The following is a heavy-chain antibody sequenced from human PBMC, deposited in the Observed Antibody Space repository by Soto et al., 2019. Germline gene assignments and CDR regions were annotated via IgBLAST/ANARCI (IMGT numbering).Heavy chain of an antibody. CDR3: ARDAATVTTSEGYYYGMDV. Sequence: GGSLRLSCAASGFTFSSYSMNWVRQAPGKGLEWVSSISTSSSYIYYADSVKGRFTISRDNAKNSLYLQMNSLRSEDTAVYYCARDAATVTTSEGYYYGMDVWGQGTTVTVSS. CDR2: ISTSSSYI. J-gene: IGHJ6*02. D-gene: IGHD4-17*01. CDR1: GFTFSSYS. V-gene: IGHV3-21*04.